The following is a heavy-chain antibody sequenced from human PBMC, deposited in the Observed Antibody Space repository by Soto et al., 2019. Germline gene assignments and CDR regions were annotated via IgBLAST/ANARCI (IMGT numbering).Heavy chain of an antibody. D-gene: IGHD1-20*01. Sequence: SGPTLVNPTQTLTLTCTFSGFSLSTSGMCVSWIRQPPGKALEWLARIDWDDDKYYSTSLKTRLTISKDTSKNQVVLTMTNMDTVDTATYYCARLASNDITGTTIYFEYWGQETLVPVSS. CDR3: ARLASNDITGTTIYFEY. CDR2: IDWDDDK. CDR1: GFSLSTSGMC. J-gene: IGHJ4*02. V-gene: IGHV2-70*11.